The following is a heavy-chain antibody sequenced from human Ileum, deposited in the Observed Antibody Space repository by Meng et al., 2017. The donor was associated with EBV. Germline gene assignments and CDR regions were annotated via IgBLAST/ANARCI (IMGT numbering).Heavy chain of an antibody. D-gene: IGHD1-14*01. CDR3: ARDPTGGEDHQRV. V-gene: IGHV4-4*03. CDR1: GGSISISEW. Sequence: EAGPGWVKPPGTLSRTCAVSGGSISISEWWSLLRQPPGKGLKWIGKIEHSELTMYNPSLKCRVTMSVDNYKNQFYLKLNSMTAADTAVYYCARDPTGGEDHQRVWGQGTLVTVSS. CDR2: IEHSELT. J-gene: IGHJ4*02.